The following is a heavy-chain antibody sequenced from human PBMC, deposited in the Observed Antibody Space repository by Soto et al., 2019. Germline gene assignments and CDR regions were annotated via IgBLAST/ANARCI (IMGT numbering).Heavy chain of an antibody. CDR2: IIPIFGTA. CDR1: GGTFSSYA. D-gene: IGHD4-17*01. CDR3: ARDYFPTTAASWFDP. Sequence: QVQLVQSGAEVQKPGSSVKVSCTASGGTFSSYAIRWVRQAPGQGLEWMGGIIPIFGTANYAQKFQGRVTITADESTSTDYMKLSSLSSEDTAVYYCARDYFPTTAASWFDPLGQGTLVTVSS. J-gene: IGHJ5*02. V-gene: IGHV1-69*01.